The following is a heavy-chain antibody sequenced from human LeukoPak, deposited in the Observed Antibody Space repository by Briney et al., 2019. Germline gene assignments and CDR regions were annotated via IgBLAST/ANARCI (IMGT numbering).Heavy chain of an antibody. CDR2: ISGGGITT. Sequence: GGSLRLSCAASGFTFSNYAMSWVRQAPGKGLEWVSTISGGGITTCYADSVKGRFTISRDNSKSTLYLQMNILRAEDTAVYYCAREAWDTAMVRYYYGMDVWGQGTTVTVSS. CDR1: GFTFSNYA. J-gene: IGHJ6*02. D-gene: IGHD5-18*01. CDR3: AREAWDTAMVRYYYGMDV. V-gene: IGHV3-23*01.